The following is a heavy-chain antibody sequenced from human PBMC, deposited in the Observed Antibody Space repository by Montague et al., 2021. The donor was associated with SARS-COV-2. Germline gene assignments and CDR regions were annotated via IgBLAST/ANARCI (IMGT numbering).Heavy chain of an antibody. CDR1: GGSISSSSYY. V-gene: IGHV4-39*01. CDR2: INYSGST. CDR3: ARHRAAAGIWYFDL. D-gene: IGHD6-13*01. Sequence: SETLSLTCTVSGGSISSSSYYWGWIRQPPGKGLEWVGRINYSGSTXSTPSLKSRVTISVDTSKSQFSLKLSSVTAADTAVYYCARHRAAAGIWYFDLWGRGTLVTVSS. J-gene: IGHJ2*01.